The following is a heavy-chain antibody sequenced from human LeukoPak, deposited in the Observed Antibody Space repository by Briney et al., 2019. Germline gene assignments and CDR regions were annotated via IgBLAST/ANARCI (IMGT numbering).Heavy chain of an antibody. D-gene: IGHD2-2*01. CDR2: INPTSGGT. J-gene: IGHJ3*02. Sequence: GASVKVSCKASGYTFTGYYMHWVRQAPGQGLEWMGWINPTSGGTNYAQKFQGRVTMTRDTSISTAYMELSRLRSDDTAVYYCAILLGYCSSTSCYGYAFDIWGQGTMVTVSS. V-gene: IGHV1-2*02. CDR1: GYTFTGYY. CDR3: AILLGYCSSTSCYGYAFDI.